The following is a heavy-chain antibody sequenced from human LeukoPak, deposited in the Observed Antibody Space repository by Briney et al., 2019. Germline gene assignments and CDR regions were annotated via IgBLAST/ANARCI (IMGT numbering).Heavy chain of an antibody. CDR1: GGSISSYY. Sequence: PSETLSLTCTVSGGSISSYYWSWIRQPPGKGLEWIGYIYYSGSTNYNPSLKSRVTMSVDTSKNQFSLKLSSVTAAGTAIYYCARDVGGADMDVWGKGTTVTVSS. CDR3: ARDVGGADMDV. D-gene: IGHD3-10*01. CDR2: IYYSGST. J-gene: IGHJ6*03. V-gene: IGHV4-59*12.